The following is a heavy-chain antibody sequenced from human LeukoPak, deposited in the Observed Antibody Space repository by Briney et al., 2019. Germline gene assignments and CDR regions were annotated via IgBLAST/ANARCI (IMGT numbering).Heavy chain of an antibody. CDR2: IYYSGST. D-gene: IGHD3-22*01. Sequence: SETLSLTCTVSGGSISSYYWSWIRQPPGKGLEWIGYIYYSGSTNYNPSLKSRVTISVDTSKNQFSLKLGSVTAADTAVYYCATENSSGFYFDYWGQGTLVTVSS. CDR1: GGSISSYY. J-gene: IGHJ4*02. V-gene: IGHV4-59*01. CDR3: ATENSSGFYFDY.